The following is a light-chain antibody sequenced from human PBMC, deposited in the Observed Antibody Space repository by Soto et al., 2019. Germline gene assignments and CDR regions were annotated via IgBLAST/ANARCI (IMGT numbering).Light chain of an antibody. CDR2: CVF. CDR1: QYIRND. Sequence: IQVTQAPASLSASVVDRFTITCLTSQYIRNDLGWYQQKPGKAPKLVIYCVFNLQSGVPSRFSGSGFGTDFTLTISSLQPEDSATYYCQHYNSYSEAFGQGTKVDI. CDR3: QHYNSYSEA. V-gene: IGKV1-6*01. J-gene: IGKJ1*01.